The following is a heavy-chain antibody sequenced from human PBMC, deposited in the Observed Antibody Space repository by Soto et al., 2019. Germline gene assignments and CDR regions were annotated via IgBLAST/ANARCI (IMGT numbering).Heavy chain of an antibody. CDR2: IWYDGSNK. V-gene: IGHV3-33*01. CDR1: GFTFSSYG. D-gene: IGHD6-19*01. Sequence: GGSLRLSCAASGFTFSSYGMHWVRQAPGKGLEWVAVIWYDGSNKYYADSVKGRFTISRDNSKNTLYLQMNSLRAEDTAVYYCARDPYSSGWYMEGSWGMDVWGQGTTVTVSS. CDR3: ARDPYSSGWYMEGSWGMDV. J-gene: IGHJ6*02.